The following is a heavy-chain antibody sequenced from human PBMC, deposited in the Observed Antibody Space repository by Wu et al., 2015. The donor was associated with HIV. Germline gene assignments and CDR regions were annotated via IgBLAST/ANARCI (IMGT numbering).Heavy chain of an antibody. Sequence: QVQLVQSGAEVKKPGSSVKISCKASGGTFSSYAVIWVRQAPGQGLEWMGGVIPAFDAKKYAQNFQGRVTITADESTSTAYLELSRLTFEDTAVYYCARDRLDKRLFGSEGEESFYYYYMDVWGKGTTVTVAS. J-gene: IGHJ6*03. CDR2: VIPAFDAK. V-gene: IGHV1-69*12. D-gene: IGHD3-22*01. CDR3: ARDRLDKRLFGSEGEESFYYYYMDV. CDR1: GGTFSSYA.